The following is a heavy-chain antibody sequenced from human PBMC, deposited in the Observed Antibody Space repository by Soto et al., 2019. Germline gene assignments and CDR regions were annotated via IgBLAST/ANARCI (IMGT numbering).Heavy chain of an antibody. Sequence: GESLKISCKGSGYSFTSYWISWVRQMPGKGLEWMGMIDPSDSYTNYSPSFQGHVTISADKSISTAYLQWSSLKASHTAMYYCARRDYYGSGTYPTDYWGQGTLVTVSS. CDR3: ARRDYYGSGTYPTDY. V-gene: IGHV5-10-1*01. CDR2: IDPSDSYT. D-gene: IGHD3-10*01. J-gene: IGHJ4*02. CDR1: GYSFTSYW.